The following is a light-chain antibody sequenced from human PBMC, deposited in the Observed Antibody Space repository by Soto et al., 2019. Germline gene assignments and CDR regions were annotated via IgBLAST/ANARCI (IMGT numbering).Light chain of an antibody. V-gene: IGKV3-11*01. Sequence: EIVLTQSPATLSLSPGERATLSCRASQSVSSYLAWYQQKPGQAPRLLIYDASNRATGIPARFSGSGSGTDFTLTISRLEPEDFAVYYCQQRSNWAMYTFGQGTKLEIK. CDR3: QQRSNWAMYT. CDR2: DAS. J-gene: IGKJ2*01. CDR1: QSVSSY.